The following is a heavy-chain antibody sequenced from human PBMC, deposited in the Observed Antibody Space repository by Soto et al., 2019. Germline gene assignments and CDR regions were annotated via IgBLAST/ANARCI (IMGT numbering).Heavy chain of an antibody. CDR1: GYTFTSYD. V-gene: IGHV1-8*01. Sequence: ASVKVSCKASGYTFTSYDINWVRQATGQGLEWMGWMNPNSGNTGYAQKFQGRVTMTRNTSISTAYMELSSLRPEDTAVYYCARVLVVVVAATRYYYGMDVWGQGTTVTVSS. CDR3: ARVLVVVVAATRYYYGMDV. CDR2: MNPNSGNT. J-gene: IGHJ6*02. D-gene: IGHD2-15*01.